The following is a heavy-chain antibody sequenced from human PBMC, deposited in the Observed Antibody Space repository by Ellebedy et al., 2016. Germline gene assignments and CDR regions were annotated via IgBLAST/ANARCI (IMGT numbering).Heavy chain of an antibody. Sequence: GGSLRLSXATSGFTFSNYFMTWIRRAPGKGLEWVATISAGGDNTFFADSVKGRFTISRDNSKNTLYLQMNNLRVDDTALYYCRQGHYSHYWGQGTLVTVSS. CDR2: ISAGGDNT. CDR1: GFTFSNYF. V-gene: IGHV3-23*01. CDR3: RQGHYSHY. D-gene: IGHD2-21*01. J-gene: IGHJ4*02.